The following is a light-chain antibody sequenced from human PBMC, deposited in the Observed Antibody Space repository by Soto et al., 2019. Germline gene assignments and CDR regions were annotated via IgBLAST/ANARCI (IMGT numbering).Light chain of an antibody. CDR1: QRLLHSNGNTF. V-gene: IGKV2-28*01. CDR3: MQALQTPYT. J-gene: IGKJ2*01. Sequence: EIVMTQSPPSLTVPPGEPASISCRSSQRLLHSNGNTFLDWYVQKPGQSPQLLSYLGSNRASGVPDRVSGSEAGTDFTLKISRVEAEDVGVYYCMQALQTPYTFGQGTKLEIK. CDR2: LGS.